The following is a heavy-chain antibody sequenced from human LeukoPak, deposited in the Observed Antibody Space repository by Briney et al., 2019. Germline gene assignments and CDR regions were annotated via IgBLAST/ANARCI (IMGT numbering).Heavy chain of an antibody. Sequence: GGSLRLSCAASGFTCSNAWMSWVRQAPGKGREGVGRIKSKTDGGTTDYAAPVKGIVTISREDSKKTPYLQMTSLKTEDTAVYYCTTDGDCSSTSCLPGDYWGQGTLVTVSS. CDR1: GFTCSNAW. J-gene: IGHJ4*02. CDR2: IKSKTDGGTT. D-gene: IGHD2-2*01. V-gene: IGHV3-15*01. CDR3: TTDGDCSSTSCLPGDY.